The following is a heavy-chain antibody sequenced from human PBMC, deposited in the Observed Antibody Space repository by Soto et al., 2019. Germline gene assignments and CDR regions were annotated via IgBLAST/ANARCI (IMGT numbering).Heavy chain of an antibody. CDR2: ISGSGGST. J-gene: IGHJ4*02. Sequence: GSLRLSCAASGFTFSSYAMSWVRQAPGKGLEWVSAISGSGGSTYYADSVKGRFTISRDNSKNTLYLQMNSLRAEDTAVYYCAGPRGSFIAVGDYWGQGTLVTVSS. CDR1: GFTFSSYA. CDR3: AGPRGSFIAVGDY. D-gene: IGHD3-16*01. V-gene: IGHV3-23*01.